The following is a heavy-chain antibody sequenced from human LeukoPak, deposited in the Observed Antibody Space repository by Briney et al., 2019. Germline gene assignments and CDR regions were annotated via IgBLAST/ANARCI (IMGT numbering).Heavy chain of an antibody. D-gene: IGHD4/OR15-4a*01. CDR1: GFTFSSYW. V-gene: IGHV3-74*01. CDR3: AKGDYDFDY. Sequence: GGSLRLSCAASGFTFSSYWMHWVRQAPGQGLVWVSHINSDGSSTSYADSVKGRFTISRDNAKNTLYLQMNSLRAEDTAVYYCAKGDYDFDYWGQRTLVTVSS. J-gene: IGHJ4*02. CDR2: INSDGSST.